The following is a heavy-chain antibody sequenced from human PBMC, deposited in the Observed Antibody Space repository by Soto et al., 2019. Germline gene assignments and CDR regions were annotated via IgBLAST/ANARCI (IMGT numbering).Heavy chain of an antibody. D-gene: IGHD2-2*01. V-gene: IGHV5-10-1*01. CDR2: IDPSDSYT. CDR3: AASLPGVVPAAMADYYYYYGMDV. J-gene: IGHJ6*02. Sequence: GESLKISCKGSGYSFTSYWISWVRQMPGKGLEWMGRIDPSDSYTNYSPSFQGHVTISADKSISTAYLQWSSLKASDTAMYYCAASLPGVVPAAMADYYYYYGMDVWGQGTTVTVSS. CDR1: GYSFTSYW.